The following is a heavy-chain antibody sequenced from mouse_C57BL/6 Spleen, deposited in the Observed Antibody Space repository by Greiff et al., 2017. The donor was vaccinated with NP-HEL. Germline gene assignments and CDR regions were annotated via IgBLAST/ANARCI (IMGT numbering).Heavy chain of an antibody. CDR1: GFTFSDYG. V-gene: IGHV5-17*01. Sequence: EVKLVESGGGLVKPGGSLKLSCAASGFTFSDYGMHWVRQAPEKGLEWVAYISSGSSTIYYADTVKGRFTISRDNAKNTLFLQMTGLRSEDTAMYYCTRQTTVVPFDCRGQGTTLTVSS. J-gene: IGHJ2*01. CDR3: TRQTTVVPFDC. CDR2: ISSGSSTI. D-gene: IGHD1-1*01.